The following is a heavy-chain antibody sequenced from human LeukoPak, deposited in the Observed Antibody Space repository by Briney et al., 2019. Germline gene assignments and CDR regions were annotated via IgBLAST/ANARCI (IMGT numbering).Heavy chain of an antibody. D-gene: IGHD3-16*02. Sequence: SETLSLTCTVSGGSISSYYWSWIRQPPGKGLEWIGYIYYSGSTNYNPSLKSRVTISVDTSKNQFSLKLSSVTAADTAVYYCARGHYDYVWESYRPKFDPWGQGTLVTVSS. CDR3: ARGHYDYVWESYRPKFDP. CDR2: IYYSGST. V-gene: IGHV4-59*01. J-gene: IGHJ5*02. CDR1: GGSISSYY.